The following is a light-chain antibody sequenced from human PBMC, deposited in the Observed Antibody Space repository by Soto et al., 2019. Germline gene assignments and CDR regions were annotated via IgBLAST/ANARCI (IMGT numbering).Light chain of an antibody. J-gene: IGKJ1*01. CDR3: QQRSNWRWT. Sequence: EIVLTQSPATLSLSPGERATLSSRASQSVSSYLAWYQQKPGQAPRLLIYDASNRATGIPARFSGSGSGTDFTLTISSLEPEDFAVYYCQQRSNWRWTFGQGTKVEIK. CDR1: QSVSSY. V-gene: IGKV3-11*01. CDR2: DAS.